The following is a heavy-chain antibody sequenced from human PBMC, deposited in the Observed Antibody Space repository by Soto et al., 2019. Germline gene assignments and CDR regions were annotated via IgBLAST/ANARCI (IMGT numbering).Heavy chain of an antibody. CDR3: ARMHSTYYFDY. J-gene: IGHJ4*02. CDR1: GDSISSGGYY. D-gene: IGHD3-16*01. V-gene: IGHV4-31*03. CDR2: IYYSGST. Sequence: QVQLQESGSGLVKPSQTLSLICTVSGDSISSGGYYWSWVRQLPGKGLEWMGYIYYSGSTYYSPSLESRVTMSVDTSENQFSLNLNSVTAADTALYFCARMHSTYYFDYWGQGTLVTVSS.